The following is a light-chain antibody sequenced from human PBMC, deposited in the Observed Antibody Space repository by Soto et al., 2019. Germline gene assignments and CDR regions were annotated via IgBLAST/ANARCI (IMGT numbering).Light chain of an antibody. J-gene: IGKJ1*01. Sequence: EIVLTQSPATLSLSPGDRATLSCRASHSVGGLLAWYQQKPGQAPRLLIYFASNRATGIPDRFGGSGSGTDFTLTISRLEPEDFAVYYCQQYGGLPTFGQGTKVEI. CDR1: HSVGGL. CDR2: FAS. CDR3: QQYGGLPT. V-gene: IGKV3-20*01.